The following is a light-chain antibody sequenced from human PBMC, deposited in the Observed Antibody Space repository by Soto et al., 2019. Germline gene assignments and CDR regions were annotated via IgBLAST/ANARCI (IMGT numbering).Light chain of an antibody. CDR1: QGISSA. J-gene: IGKJ5*01. CDR2: LAC. V-gene: IGKV1-13*02. Sequence: AIQLTHSPSSLSASVGDRVTITCRASQGISSALAWYQQKPEQAPKLLIYLACSLPGGVPLRFSGSGSGTELPLTVISLRPEDFATYFCQHFNGVPLTFGQGKRLEIQ. CDR3: QHFNGVPLT.